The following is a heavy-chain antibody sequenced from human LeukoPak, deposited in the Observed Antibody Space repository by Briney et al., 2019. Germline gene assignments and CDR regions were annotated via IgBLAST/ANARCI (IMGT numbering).Heavy chain of an antibody. CDR1: GGSISSGGHS. CDR3: ARNYYDSGDYYDAFDI. Sequence: SETLSLTCAVSGGSISSGGHSWSWIRQPPGKGLEWIGYIYQSGSTYYNPSLKSRVTISVDRSKNQFSLKLSSVTAADTAVYCCARNYYDSGDYYDAFDIWGQGTMVTVSS. J-gene: IGHJ3*02. V-gene: IGHV4-30-2*01. CDR2: IYQSGST. D-gene: IGHD3-22*01.